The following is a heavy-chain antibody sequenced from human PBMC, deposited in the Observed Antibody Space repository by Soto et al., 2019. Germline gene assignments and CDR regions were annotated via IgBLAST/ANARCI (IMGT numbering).Heavy chain of an antibody. CDR1: GGSFSGYY. CDR2: INHSGST. D-gene: IGHD2-2*01. Sequence: SETLSLTCAVYGGSFSGYYWSWIRQPPGKGLEWIGEINHSGSTNYNPSLKSRVTISVDTSKNQFSLKLSSVTAADTAVYYCARGASYCSSTSCAEYYYYYGMDLWGQGSKVTVSS. V-gene: IGHV4-34*01. CDR3: ARGASYCSSTSCAEYYYYYGMDL. J-gene: IGHJ6*02.